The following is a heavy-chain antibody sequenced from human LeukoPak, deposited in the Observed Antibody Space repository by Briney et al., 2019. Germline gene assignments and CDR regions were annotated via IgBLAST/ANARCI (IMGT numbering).Heavy chain of an antibody. J-gene: IGHJ5*02. CDR2: IIPILGIA. D-gene: IGHD1-7*01. CDR1: GGTFSSYA. Sequence: SVKVSCKASGGTFSSYAISWVRQAPGQGLEWMGRIIPILGIANYAQKFQGRVTITADKSTSTAYMELSSLRSEDTAVYYCARVLVTGTTRFDPWGQGTLVTVSS. CDR3: ARVLVTGTTRFDP. V-gene: IGHV1-69*04.